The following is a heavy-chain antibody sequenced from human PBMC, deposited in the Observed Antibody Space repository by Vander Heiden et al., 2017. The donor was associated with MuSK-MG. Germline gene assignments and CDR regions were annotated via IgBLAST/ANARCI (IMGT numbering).Heavy chain of an antibody. CDR3: ARDCSPAGVATSYYFDY. CDR1: GYTFTSYY. J-gene: IGHJ4*02. D-gene: IGHD5-12*01. Sequence: QVQLVQSGAEVKKPGASVKVSCKASGYTFTSYYMHWVRQAPGQGLEWMGIINPSGGSTSYAQKFQGRVTMTRDTSTSTVYMELSSLRSEDTAVYYCARDCSPAGVATSYYFDYWGQGTLVTVSS. CDR2: INPSGGST. V-gene: IGHV1-46*03.